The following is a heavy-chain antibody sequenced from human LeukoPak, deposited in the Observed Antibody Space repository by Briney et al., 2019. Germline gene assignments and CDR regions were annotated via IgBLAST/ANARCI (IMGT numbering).Heavy chain of an antibody. CDR3: ARDYGETTAFDI. Sequence: ASVKVSCKASGGTFSTYAINWVRQAPGQGREWMGGIIPILGIANYAQKFQGRVTITADKSTTTAYMELSSLRSEDTAVYYCARDYGETTAFDIWGQGTMVTVSS. J-gene: IGHJ3*02. CDR1: GGTFSTYA. V-gene: IGHV1-69*10. D-gene: IGHD1-1*01. CDR2: IIPILGIA.